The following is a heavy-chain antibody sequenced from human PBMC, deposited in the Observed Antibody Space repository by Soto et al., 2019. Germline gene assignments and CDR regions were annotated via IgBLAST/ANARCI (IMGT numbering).Heavy chain of an antibody. J-gene: IGHJ4*02. V-gene: IGHV3-23*01. CDR2: ISGCGDTT. CDR1: GFTFNNYA. D-gene: IGHD3-10*01. Sequence: EVQLLESGGGLVQPGGSLRLSCAASGFTFNNYAMTCVRQAPGKGLEWVSAISGCGDTTSYADSVKGRFTVSRDGSKNTLYLQMSSLRAEDTALYYCAKGRGGSGSLTPRVDFCGQGTLVTVSS. CDR3: AKGRGGSGSLTPRVDF.